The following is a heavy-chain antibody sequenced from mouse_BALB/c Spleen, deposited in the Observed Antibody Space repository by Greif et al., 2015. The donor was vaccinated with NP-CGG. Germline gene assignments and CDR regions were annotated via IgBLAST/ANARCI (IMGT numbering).Heavy chain of an antibody. Sequence: QVQLQQSGPGLVAPSQSLSITCTVSGFPLTSYGVHWVRQPPGKGLEWLGVIWAGGSTNYNSALMSRLSISKDNSKSXVCLKMDRLQAEDAGMCCCAREDGYYAMGCWGQGASVTVSS. D-gene: IGHD2-3*01. V-gene: IGHV2-9*02. CDR1: GFPLTSYG. CDR3: AREDGYYAMGC. CDR2: IWAGGST. J-gene: IGHJ4*01.